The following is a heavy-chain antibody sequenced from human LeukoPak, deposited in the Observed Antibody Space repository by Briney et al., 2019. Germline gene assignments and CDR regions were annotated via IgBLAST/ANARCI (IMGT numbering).Heavy chain of an antibody. CDR2: ISAYNGNT. CDR1: GYTFTSYG. CDR3: ARLIAAAGPNQNYYGMDV. Sequence: ASVKVSCKASGYTFTSYGISWVRQAPGQGLEWMGWISAYNGNTNYAQKLQGRVTMTTDTSTSTAYMELRSLRSDDTAVYYCARLIAAAGPNQNYYGMDVWGQGTTVTVSS. V-gene: IGHV1-18*01. J-gene: IGHJ6*02. D-gene: IGHD6-13*01.